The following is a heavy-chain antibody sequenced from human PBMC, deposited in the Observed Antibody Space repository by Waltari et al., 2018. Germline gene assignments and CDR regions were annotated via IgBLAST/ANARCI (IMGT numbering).Heavy chain of an antibody. D-gene: IGHD2-8*02. CDR1: GFSFRNPD. Sequence: QVQLVESGGGVVHPGRSLRLSCAASGFSFRNPDMQWVRQAPGMGLEWVAVISFDGVNKYYADSVKGRFTISRDNSKNTLYLQMNSLRADDTAFYYCGRSSTYWSIDYWGQGTLVTVSS. CDR2: ISFDGVNK. V-gene: IGHV3-30*01. J-gene: IGHJ4*02. CDR3: GRSSTYWSIDY.